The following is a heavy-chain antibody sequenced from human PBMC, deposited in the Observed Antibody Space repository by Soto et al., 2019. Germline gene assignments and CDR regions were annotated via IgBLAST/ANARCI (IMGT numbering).Heavy chain of an antibody. D-gene: IGHD1-1*01. CDR3: RAYTDGQGVDY. Sequence: EVQLLESGGGLVQPGGSLRLSCVASGFTFSAYDMNWVSQAPGKGLEWVSVVNGNGGSTYYADSVKGRFTISRDDSKNTVYLQMNSLRAEDTAVYYCRAYTDGQGVDYWGQGTLVTVSS. J-gene: IGHJ4*02. CDR1: GFTFSAYD. V-gene: IGHV3-23*01. CDR2: VNGNGGST.